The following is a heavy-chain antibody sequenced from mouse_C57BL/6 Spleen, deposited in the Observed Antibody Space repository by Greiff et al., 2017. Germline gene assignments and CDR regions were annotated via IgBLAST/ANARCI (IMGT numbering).Heavy chain of an antibody. CDR2: IYPGDGDT. CDR1: GYAFSSSW. Sequence: QVQLQQPGAELVKPGASVKLSCKASGYAFSSSWMNWVKQRPGKGLEWIGRIYPGDGDTNYNGKFKGKATLTADKSSSTAYMQLSSLTSEDSAVYFCAGRWLLDFDYWGQGTTLTVSS. V-gene: IGHV1-82*01. CDR3: AGRWLLDFDY. J-gene: IGHJ2*01. D-gene: IGHD2-3*01.